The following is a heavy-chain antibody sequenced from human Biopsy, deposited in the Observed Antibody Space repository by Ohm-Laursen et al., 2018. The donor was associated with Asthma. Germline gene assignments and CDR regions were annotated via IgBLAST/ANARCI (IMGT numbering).Heavy chain of an antibody. CDR1: GGTFNTYV. CDR2: INSVFGTT. Sequence: SVTVSCKSLGGTFNTYVIGWVRQAPGQGLEWMGGINSVFGTTTYPQKFQDRVTITADDSTSTVYMELSGLRSEDTAVYYCARKAGSCISRTCYSLDFWGQGTLVTVSS. V-gene: IGHV1-69*13. J-gene: IGHJ4*02. D-gene: IGHD2-2*01. CDR3: ARKAGSCISRTCYSLDF.